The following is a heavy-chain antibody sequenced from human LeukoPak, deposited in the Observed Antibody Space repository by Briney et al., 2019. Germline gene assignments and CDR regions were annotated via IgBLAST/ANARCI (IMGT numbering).Heavy chain of an antibody. CDR1: GGSMSSSSYY. D-gene: IGHD3-22*01. CDR3: ASLHYYDSSGYLAY. CDR2: VYYSGTT. J-gene: IGHJ4*02. V-gene: IGHV4-39*01. Sequence: SETLSLTCTVSGGSMSSSSYYWGWIRQPPGKGLEWIGSVYYSGTTYYNPSLKSRVTISVDTSKNQFSLKLSSVTAADTAMYYCASLHYYDSSGYLAYWGQGILVTVSS.